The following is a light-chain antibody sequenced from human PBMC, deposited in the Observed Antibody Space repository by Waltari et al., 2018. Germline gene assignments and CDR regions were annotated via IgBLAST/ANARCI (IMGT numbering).Light chain of an antibody. V-gene: IGKV3-11*01. CDR3: QQRSKWPPT. Sequence: EIVLAQSPATLPLSPGERATLSCRASQSISSYLAWYQQKPGQAPSLLIYDASHRATGIPARFSGSGAGTDFTLTISSLEPEDFAVYYCQQRSKWPPTFGQGTRLEIK. CDR1: QSISSY. J-gene: IGKJ5*01. CDR2: DAS.